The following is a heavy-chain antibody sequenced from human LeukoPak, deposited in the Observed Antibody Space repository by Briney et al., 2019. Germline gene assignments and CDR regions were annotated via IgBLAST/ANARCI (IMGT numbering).Heavy chain of an antibody. D-gene: IGHD6-13*01. V-gene: IGHV3-48*01. CDR2: ISSSGSTI. J-gene: IGHJ4*02. CDR1: GFTFSSYS. CDR3: ARDLPWIAATDNNWGQLGY. Sequence: GGSLRLTCAASGFTFSSYSMNWVRQAPGKGLEWVSYISSSGSTIYYADSVTGRFTISRDDSENTLYLQMNSLRAEDTAVYYCARDLPWIAATDNNWGQLGYWGQGILVTVSS.